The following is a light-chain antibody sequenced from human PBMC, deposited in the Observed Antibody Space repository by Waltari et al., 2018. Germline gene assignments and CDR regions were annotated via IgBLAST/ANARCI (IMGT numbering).Light chain of an antibody. J-gene: IGLJ2*01. CDR2: DVS. CDR1: SSDVGGYNY. Sequence: QSALPQPASVSGSPGQSITISCTGTSSDVGGYNYVSCYQQHQGKVPKLMILDVSNQPAGFSNRFSGSKSVNTASLTNAGLQAEDEADYYCSSYTSSSTVVFVGGTKLTVL. V-gene: IGLV2-14*03. CDR3: SSYTSSSTVV.